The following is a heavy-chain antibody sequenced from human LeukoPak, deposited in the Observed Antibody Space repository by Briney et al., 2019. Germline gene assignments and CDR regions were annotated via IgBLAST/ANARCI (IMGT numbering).Heavy chain of an antibody. CDR1: GASISSHY. D-gene: IGHD3-10*01. V-gene: IGHV4-59*11. CDR3: ARGGYYGSGSDDAFDI. Sequence: PSETLSLTCTVSGASISSHYWSWIRQPPGKGLEWIGYIHYSGSTNYNPSLKSRVTISIDTSKHQLSLTLNSVTSADTAVYYCARGGYYGSGSDDAFDIWGQGTMVTVSS. CDR2: IHYSGST. J-gene: IGHJ3*02.